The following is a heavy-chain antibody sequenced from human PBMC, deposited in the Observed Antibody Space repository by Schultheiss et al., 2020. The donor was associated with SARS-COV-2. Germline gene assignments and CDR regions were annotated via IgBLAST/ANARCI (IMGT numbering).Heavy chain of an antibody. J-gene: IGHJ4*02. V-gene: IGHV4-34*09. CDR2: IYYSGST. CDR3: ARGNDN. CDR1: GGSFSGYS. Sequence: SQTLSLTCAVYGGSFSGYSWSWIRQPPGKGLEWIGYIYYSGSTYYNPSLKSLVTISVDTSKNQFSLKLSSVTAADTAVYYCARGNDNWGQGTLVTVSS.